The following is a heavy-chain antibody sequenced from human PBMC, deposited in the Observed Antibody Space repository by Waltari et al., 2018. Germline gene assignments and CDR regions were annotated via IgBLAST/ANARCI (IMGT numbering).Heavy chain of an antibody. CDR2: IWYDGSYK. J-gene: IGHJ4*02. Sequence: QVQLVESGGGVVQPGRSLRLSCAASGFTFSRYAMHWVRQAPGKWRGRCAVIWYDGSYKFYADSVKGRFSISRDNPKNTLHLQMDSLRAEDSAIYYCAKDGSASRLVRYYLDSWGPGTLVTVSS. D-gene: IGHD2-8*02. V-gene: IGHV3-33*06. CDR1: GFTFSRYA. CDR3: AKDGSASRLVRYYLDS.